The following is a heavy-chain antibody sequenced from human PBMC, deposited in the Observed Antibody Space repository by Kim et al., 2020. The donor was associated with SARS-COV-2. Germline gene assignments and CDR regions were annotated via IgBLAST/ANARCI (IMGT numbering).Heavy chain of an antibody. V-gene: IGHV4-34*01. CDR2: INHSGST. CDR3: ARVRKDPRSGAEGIDY. Sequence: SETLSLTCAVYGGSFSGYYWSWIRQPPGKGLEWIGEINHSGSTNYNPSLKSRVTISVDTSKNQFSLKLSSVTAADTAVYYCARVRKDPRSGAEGIDYWGQGTLVTVSS. CDR1: GGSFSGYY. D-gene: IGHD3-10*01. J-gene: IGHJ4*02.